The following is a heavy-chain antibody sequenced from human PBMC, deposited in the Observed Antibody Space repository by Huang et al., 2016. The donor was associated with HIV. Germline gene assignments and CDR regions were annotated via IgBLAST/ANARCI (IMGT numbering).Heavy chain of an antibody. CDR2: ISNDGSNK. CDR3: ARRAVAGIYYYYYMDV. V-gene: IGHV3-30-3*01. J-gene: IGHJ6*03. D-gene: IGHD6-19*01. CDR1: GFTFSNYA. Sequence: QVQLVESGGGVVQPGRSLRLSCAASGFTFSNYAMHWVRQGVGKGVEWVAVISNDGSNKYYTDSVKGRFTISRDNSKNALYLQMNSLRAEDTAVYYGARRAVAGIYYYYYMDVWGKGTTVTVSS.